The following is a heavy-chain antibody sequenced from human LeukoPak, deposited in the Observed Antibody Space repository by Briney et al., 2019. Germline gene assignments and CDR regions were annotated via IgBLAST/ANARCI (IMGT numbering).Heavy chain of an antibody. J-gene: IGHJ6*03. Sequence: GGSLRLSCAASGFTFTRYWMHWVRQVPGKGLVWVSRMNNDGSSTSYADSVKGRFTISRDNAKNTLYLQMNSLRAEDTAVYYCAREGVTMTGSYYYYYMDVWGKGTTVTVSS. V-gene: IGHV3-74*01. CDR2: MNNDGSST. D-gene: IGHD3-22*01. CDR1: GFTFTRYW. CDR3: AREGVTMTGSYYYYYMDV.